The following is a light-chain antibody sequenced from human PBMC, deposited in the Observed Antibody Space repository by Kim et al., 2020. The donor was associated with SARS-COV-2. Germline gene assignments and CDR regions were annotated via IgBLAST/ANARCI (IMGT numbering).Light chain of an antibody. J-gene: IGKJ1*01. CDR3: QQFGRSLWT. V-gene: IGKV3-20*01. CDR2: GAS. CDR1: QSVSSRY. Sequence: EIVLTQSPGTHSLSPGERATLSCRASQSVSSRYLAWYQQTPGQAPRFLIYGASSRVTGIRDMFSGSGSEIDFTLTISRLEPEDFAVYYSQQFGRSLWTFGQGTKVDI.